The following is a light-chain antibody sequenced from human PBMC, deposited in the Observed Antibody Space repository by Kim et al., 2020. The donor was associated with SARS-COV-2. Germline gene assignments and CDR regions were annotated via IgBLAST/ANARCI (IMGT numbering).Light chain of an antibody. CDR2: DQN. V-gene: IGLV3-19*01. CDR3: SSRDSRDNHGL. CDR1: SFRRFY. Sequence: LGQKVRNTCAECSFRRFYANWYQQKPGQAPVVVVYDQNKRPSGISDRFSASTSENTAALTISGAQPEDEADYFCSSRDSRDNHGLFGGGTQLTVL. J-gene: IGLJ2*01.